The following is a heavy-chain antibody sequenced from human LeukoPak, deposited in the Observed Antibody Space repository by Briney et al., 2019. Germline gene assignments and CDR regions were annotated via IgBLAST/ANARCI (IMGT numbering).Heavy chain of an antibody. Sequence: PVASVKASCKVSGYTLTELSMHWVRQAPGKGLEWMGGFDPEDGETIYAQKFQGRVTMTEDTSTDTAYMELSSLRSEDTAVYYCASPGTEWLRPLDYWGQGTLVTVSS. CDR3: ASPGTEWLRPLDY. J-gene: IGHJ4*02. CDR1: GYTLTELS. D-gene: IGHD5-12*01. CDR2: FDPEDGET. V-gene: IGHV1-24*01.